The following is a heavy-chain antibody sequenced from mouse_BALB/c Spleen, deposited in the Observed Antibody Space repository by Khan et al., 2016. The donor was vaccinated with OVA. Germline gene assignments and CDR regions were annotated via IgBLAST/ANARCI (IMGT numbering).Heavy chain of an antibody. D-gene: IGHD1-1*01. CDR3: LRSLCYYGSAYEGFAY. J-gene: IGHJ3*01. Sequence: VRLQQSGPELVKPGASVKMSCKASGYTFTSYVVHWVKQKPGQGLEWLGYISTNGDGSKYNENIRGNAHITSDRSASTTYMEFSSLNSEDSADYYWLRSLCYYGSAYEGFAYWGQGTLVTVSA. V-gene: IGHV1S136*01. CDR1: GYTFTSYV. CDR2: ISTNGDGS.